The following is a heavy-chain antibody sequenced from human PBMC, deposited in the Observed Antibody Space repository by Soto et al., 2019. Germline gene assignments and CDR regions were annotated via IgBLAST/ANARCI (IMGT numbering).Heavy chain of an antibody. CDR3: ARVPTYYYDSSGSLDAFDI. J-gene: IGHJ3*02. Sequence: GGSLRLSCAASGFTFSSYWMHWVRQAPGKGLVWVSRINSDGSSTSYADSVKGRFTISRDNAKNTLYLQMNSLRAEDTAVYYCARVPTYYYDSSGSLDAFDIWGQGTMVTLSS. CDR2: INSDGSST. CDR1: GFTFSSYW. V-gene: IGHV3-74*01. D-gene: IGHD3-22*01.